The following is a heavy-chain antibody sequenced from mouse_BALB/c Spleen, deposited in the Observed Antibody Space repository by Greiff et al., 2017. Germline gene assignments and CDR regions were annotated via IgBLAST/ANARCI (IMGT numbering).Heavy chain of an antibody. J-gene: IGHJ1*01. D-gene: IGHD2-2*01. CDR2: IDPYDSET. CDR3: ARRQEVTYWYFDV. V-gene: IGHV1-74*04. CDR1: GYTFTSYW. Sequence: VQLVESGAELVRPGASVKLSCKASGYTFTSYWMNWVKQRPEQGLEWIGRIDPYDSETHYNQKFKDKAILTVDKSSSTAYMQLSSLTSEASAVYYCARRQEVTYWYFDVWGAGTTVTVSS.